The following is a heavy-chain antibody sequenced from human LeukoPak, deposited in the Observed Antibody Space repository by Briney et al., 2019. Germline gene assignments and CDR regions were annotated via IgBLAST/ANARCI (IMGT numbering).Heavy chain of an antibody. CDR1: GGTFSSYA. J-gene: IGHJ4*02. CDR3: ASRPNDSSGYHYW. CDR2: IIPIFGTA. Sequence: ASVKVSCKASGGTFSSYAISWVRQAPGQGLEWMGGIIPIFGTANYAQKFQGRVTITADESTSTAYMELSSLRSEDTAVYYCASRPNDSSGYHYWWGQGTLVTVSS. V-gene: IGHV1-69*13. D-gene: IGHD3-22*01.